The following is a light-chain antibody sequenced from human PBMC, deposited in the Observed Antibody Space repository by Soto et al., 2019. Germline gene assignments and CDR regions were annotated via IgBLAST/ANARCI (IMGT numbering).Light chain of an antibody. V-gene: IGKV3-15*01. Sequence: EIVMTQSPDTLSVSPGERATLSCRASQSVSTNLAWYQQKPGQAPRLLIYGASTRATGIPARFSGSGSGTEFTLTIRSLQSEDVAVYHCQQYNNWPYTFGQGTKLEIK. CDR2: GAS. J-gene: IGKJ2*01. CDR1: QSVSTN. CDR3: QQYNNWPYT.